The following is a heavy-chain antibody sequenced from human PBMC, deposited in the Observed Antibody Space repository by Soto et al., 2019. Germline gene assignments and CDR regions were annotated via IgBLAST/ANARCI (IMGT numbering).Heavy chain of an antibody. V-gene: IGHV1-2*02. CDR2: INPNSGGT. D-gene: IGHD6-13*01. CDR1: GYTFTGYY. Sequence: GASVKVSCKASGYTFTGYYMHWVRQAPGQGLEWMGWINPNSGGTNYAQKFQGRVTMTRDTSISTAYMELSRLRSDDTAVYYCARETIAAAGTYKLDYWGQGTLVTVSS. CDR3: ARETIAAAGTYKLDY. J-gene: IGHJ4*02.